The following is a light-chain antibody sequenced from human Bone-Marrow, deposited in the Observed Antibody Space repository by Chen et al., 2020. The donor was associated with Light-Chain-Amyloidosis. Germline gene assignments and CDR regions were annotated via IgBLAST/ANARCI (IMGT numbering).Light chain of an antibody. CDR1: RSVLYSSNNKNY. CDR2: WAS. J-gene: IGKJ5*01. V-gene: IGKV4-1*01. Sequence: DIVMTQSPDSLAVSLGARATINCKSSRSVLYSSNNKNYLAWYQQKSGQPPKLLIYWASTRESGVPDRFSGSGSGTDFTLTISSLQAEDVAVYYCQQYYSTPITFGQGTRLEIK. CDR3: QQYYSTPIT.